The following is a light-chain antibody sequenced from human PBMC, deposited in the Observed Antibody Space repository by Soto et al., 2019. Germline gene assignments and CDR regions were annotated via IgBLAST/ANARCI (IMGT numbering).Light chain of an antibody. CDR1: SSDVGGYTY. CDR2: DVD. V-gene: IGLV2-14*03. J-gene: IGLJ2*01. Sequence: QSALTQPASVSGSPGQSITISCTGTSSDVGGYTYVSWYQQHPGKAPKLLLYDVDTRPSGISHRFSGSKSGNTASLTISGLQADDEADYYCSSYTNSITLVIFGGGTKLTVL. CDR3: SSYTNSITLVI.